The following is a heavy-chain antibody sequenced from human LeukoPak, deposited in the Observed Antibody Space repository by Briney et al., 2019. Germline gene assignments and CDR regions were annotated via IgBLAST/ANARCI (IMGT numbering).Heavy chain of an antibody. CDR1: GFTVSSNY. V-gene: IGHV3-53*01. Sequence: PGGSLRLSCAASGFTVSSNYMSWVRQAPGKGLEWVSVIYSGGSTYYADSVKGRFTISRDNSKNTLYLQMNSLRAEDTAVYYCARDLAGSGSYRAEYFQHWGQGTLVTVSS. CDR2: IYSGGST. D-gene: IGHD3-10*01. CDR3: ARDLAGSGSYRAEYFQH. J-gene: IGHJ1*01.